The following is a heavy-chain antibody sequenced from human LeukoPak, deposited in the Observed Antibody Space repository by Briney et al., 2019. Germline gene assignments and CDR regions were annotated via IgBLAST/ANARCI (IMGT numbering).Heavy chain of an antibody. CDR2: VSGSGDNT. CDR3: ACTAYYYYYLDV. D-gene: IGHD5-18*01. V-gene: IGHV3-23*01. CDR1: GFTFSSHA. Sequence: PGGSLRLSCAASGFTFSSHAMSWFRQAPGEGLEWVSAVSGSGDNTYYADSVKGRFTISRDNSKNTLYLHMSSLRAEDTAVYYCACTAYYYYYLDVWGKGTTVTVSS. J-gene: IGHJ6*03.